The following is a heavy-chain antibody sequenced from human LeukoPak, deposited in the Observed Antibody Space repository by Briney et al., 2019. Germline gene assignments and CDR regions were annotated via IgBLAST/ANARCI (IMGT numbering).Heavy chain of an antibody. Sequence: SETLSLTCAVYGGSFSGYYWSWIRQPPGKGLEWIGEINHSGSTNYNPSLKSRVTISVDTSKNQFSLKLNSVTAADTAVYYCARLDYYDSSGCLNWGQGTLVTVSS. D-gene: IGHD3-22*01. CDR3: ARLDYYDSSGCLN. J-gene: IGHJ4*02. CDR2: INHSGST. V-gene: IGHV4-34*01. CDR1: GGSFSGYY.